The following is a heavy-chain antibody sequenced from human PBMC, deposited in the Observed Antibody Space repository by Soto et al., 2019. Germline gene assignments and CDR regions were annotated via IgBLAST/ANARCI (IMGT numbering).Heavy chain of an antibody. CDR1: GYTFTSYG. CDR3: ARLKLRLGELSFNWFDP. J-gene: IGHJ5*02. V-gene: IGHV1-18*01. CDR2: ISAYNGNT. Sequence: ASVKVSCKASGYTFTSYGISWVRQAPGQGLEWMGWISAYNGNTNCAQKLQGRVTMTTDTSTSTAYMELRSLRSDDTAVYYCARLKLRLGELSFNWFDPWGQGTLVTVSS. D-gene: IGHD3-16*02.